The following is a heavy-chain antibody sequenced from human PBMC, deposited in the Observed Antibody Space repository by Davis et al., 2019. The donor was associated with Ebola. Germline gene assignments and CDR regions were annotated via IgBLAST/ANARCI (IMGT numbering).Heavy chain of an antibody. CDR3: ARLVGATTDWFDP. CDR2: MNPNSGNT. Sequence: ASVKVSCKASGYTFTSYAINWVRQATGQGLEWMGWMNPNSGNTGYAQKFQGRVTMTRNTSISTAYMELSSLRSEDTAVYYCARLVGATTDWFDPWGQGTLVTVSS. V-gene: IGHV1-8*02. J-gene: IGHJ5*02. D-gene: IGHD1-26*01. CDR1: GYTFTSYA.